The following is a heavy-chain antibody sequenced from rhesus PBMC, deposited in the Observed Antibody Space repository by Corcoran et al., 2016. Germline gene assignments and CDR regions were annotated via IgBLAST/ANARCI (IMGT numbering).Heavy chain of an antibody. D-gene: IGHD3-34*01. CDR3: AREWGFDY. CDR2: IGASNGST. J-gene: IGHJ4*01. CDR1: GYSISSGYG. V-gene: IGHV4-127*01. Sequence: QVQLQESGPGLVKPSETLSLTCAVSGYSISSGYGWSWIRQPPGKGLEWIGYIGASNGSTNYNPSLNSRVTISKDTSKNQFSLKLSSVTAADTAVYYCAREWGFDYWGQGVLVTVSS.